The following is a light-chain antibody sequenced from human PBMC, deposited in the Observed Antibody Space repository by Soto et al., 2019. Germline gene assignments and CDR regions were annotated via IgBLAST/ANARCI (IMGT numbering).Light chain of an antibody. CDR3: AAWDDSLSGWV. V-gene: IGLV1-47*01. CDR2: RKN. J-gene: IGLJ3*02. CDR1: SSNIGSNY. Sequence: QSVLTQPPSASGTPGQRVTISCSGSSSNIGSNYVYWYQQLPGTAPTLLIYRKNQRPSGVPDRCSGSKSGTSASLAISGLRSEDEADYYCAAWDDSLSGWVFGGGTKVTVL.